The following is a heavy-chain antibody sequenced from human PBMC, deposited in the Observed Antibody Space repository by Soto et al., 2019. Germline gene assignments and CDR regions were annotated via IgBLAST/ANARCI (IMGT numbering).Heavy chain of an antibody. J-gene: IGHJ6*02. Sequence: QPQLVQSGAEVKKPGASVKVSCKASGHTFTSHHISWVRQAPGQGLEWMGWISTYNGHTISAQKFQDRVTLTTDASTSTAYMELRTLRSDDTALYYCTTLVPPTLDRFSNMDVWGQGTTVTVSS. CDR2: ISTYNGHT. D-gene: IGHD2-2*01. CDR1: GHTFTSHH. V-gene: IGHV1-18*04. CDR3: TTLVPPTLDRFSNMDV.